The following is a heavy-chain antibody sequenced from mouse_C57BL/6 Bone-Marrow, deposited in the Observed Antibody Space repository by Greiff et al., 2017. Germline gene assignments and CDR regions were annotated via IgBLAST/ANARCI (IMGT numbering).Heavy chain of an antibody. CDR2: IRNKANGYTT. Sequence: EVKLMESGGGLVQPGGSLSLSCAASGFTFTDYYMSWVRQPPGKALEWLGFIRNKANGYTTEYSASVKGRFTISREDSQSILYLQMNALRAEDSATYYCARSGIYYYGSSPAWFAYWGQGTLVTVSA. V-gene: IGHV7-3*01. D-gene: IGHD1-1*01. J-gene: IGHJ3*01. CDR1: GFTFTDYY. CDR3: ARSGIYYYGSSPAWFAY.